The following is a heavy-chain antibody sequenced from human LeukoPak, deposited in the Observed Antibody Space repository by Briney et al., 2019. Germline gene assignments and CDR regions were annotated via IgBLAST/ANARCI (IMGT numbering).Heavy chain of an antibody. CDR3: ARGPSGSYYPLYYYYGMDV. D-gene: IGHD1-26*01. CDR2: IYYSGST. V-gene: IGHV4-31*11. Sequence: PSQTLSITCAVSGGSISSGGYYWSWIRQHPGKGLEWIGYIYYSGSTYYNPSLKSRVTISVDTSKNQFSLKLSSVTAADTAVYYCARGPSGSYYPLYYYYGMDVWGQGTTVTVSS. CDR1: GGSISSGGYY. J-gene: IGHJ6*02.